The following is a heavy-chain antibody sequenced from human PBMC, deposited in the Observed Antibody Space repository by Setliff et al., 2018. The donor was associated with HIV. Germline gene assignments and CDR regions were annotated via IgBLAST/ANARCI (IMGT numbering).Heavy chain of an antibody. CDR3: ARAYFGSGIYY. CDR2: IYSSGST. D-gene: IGHD3-10*01. CDR1: GGSISSYY. J-gene: IGHJ4*02. Sequence: SETLSLTCTVSGGSISSYYWSWIRQPPGKGLEWLGHIYSSGSTNYNLSLKSRVTISVDTSKNQFSLKLYSVTAADTAVYYCARAYFGSGIYYWGQGTLVTVSS. V-gene: IGHV4-4*09.